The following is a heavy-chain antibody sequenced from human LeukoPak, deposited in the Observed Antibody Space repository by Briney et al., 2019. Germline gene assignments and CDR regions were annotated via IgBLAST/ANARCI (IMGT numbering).Heavy chain of an antibody. J-gene: IGHJ4*02. CDR3: AREGRIYDGDGYYYDS. V-gene: IGHV4-4*07. CDR1: GASISNYY. Sequence: PSETQSLTCTVSGASISNYYWGWIRQPAGKGLEWIGRIFTNGNTNYNPSLKSRVTMSVDPSKNQFSLKLTSVTAADTAIYYCAREGRIYDGDGYYYDSWGQGTLVTVSS. D-gene: IGHD3-22*01. CDR2: IFTNGNT.